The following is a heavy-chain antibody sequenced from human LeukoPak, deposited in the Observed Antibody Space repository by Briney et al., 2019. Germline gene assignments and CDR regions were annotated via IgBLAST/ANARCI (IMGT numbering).Heavy chain of an antibody. D-gene: IGHD4-17*01. V-gene: IGHV4-39*01. CDR2: IYYDGTT. CDR1: GGSISSRKSY. J-gene: IGHJ4*02. CDR3: AGYDLGDHHFEY. Sequence: SETLSLICTVSGGSISSRKSYWGGVRQPPGKGPEWIGSIYYDGTTYYNPSLRSRVTISIDTSKNQFSLELTSVTAADTAVYYCAGYDLGDHHFEYWGQGNLVADSS.